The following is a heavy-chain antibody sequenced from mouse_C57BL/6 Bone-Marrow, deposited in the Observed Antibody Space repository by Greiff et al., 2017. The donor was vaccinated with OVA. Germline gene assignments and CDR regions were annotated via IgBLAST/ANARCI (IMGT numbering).Heavy chain of an antibody. J-gene: IGHJ2*01. V-gene: IGHV1-61*01. Sequence: QVQLQQPGAELVRPGSSVKLSCKASGYTFTSYWMDWVKQRPGQGLEWIGNIYPSDSETHYNQKFKDKATLTVDKSSSTAYMQLSSLTSEDSAVYYCARWDYYGSKFYFDYWGQGTTLTVSS. D-gene: IGHD1-1*01. CDR2: IYPSDSET. CDR3: ARWDYYGSKFYFDY. CDR1: GYTFTSYW.